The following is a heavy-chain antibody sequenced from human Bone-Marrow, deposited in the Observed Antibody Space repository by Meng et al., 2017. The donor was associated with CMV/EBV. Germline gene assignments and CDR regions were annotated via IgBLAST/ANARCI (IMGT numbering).Heavy chain of an antibody. Sequence: ETLSLICAASGFTFSSYSMNWVRQAPGKGLEWVSSISSSSSYIYYADSVKGRFTISRDNAKNSLYLQMNSLRAEDTAVYYCARDWGVVPAATGLPRPKVYYGMDVWGQGTTVTVSS. CDR1: GFTFSSYS. J-gene: IGHJ6*02. CDR2: ISSSSSYI. V-gene: IGHV3-21*01. D-gene: IGHD2-2*01. CDR3: ARDWGVVPAATGLPRPKVYYGMDV.